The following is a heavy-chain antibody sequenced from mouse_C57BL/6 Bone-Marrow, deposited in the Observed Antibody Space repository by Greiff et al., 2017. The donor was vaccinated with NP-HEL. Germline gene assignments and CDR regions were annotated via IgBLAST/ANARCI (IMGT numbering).Heavy chain of an antibody. J-gene: IGHJ1*03. CDR2: IWRGGST. Sequence: QVQLQQSGPGLVQPSQSLSITCTVSGFSLTSYGVHWVRQSPGKGLEWLGVIWRGGSTVYNAAFMSRLCITKDNSKSQVFFKMNRLQADDTAIYYGAKNRYCGSSPWYFDVWGTGTTVTVSS. V-gene: IGHV2-5*01. CDR1: GFSLTSYG. CDR3: AKNRYCGSSPWYFDV. D-gene: IGHD1-1*01.